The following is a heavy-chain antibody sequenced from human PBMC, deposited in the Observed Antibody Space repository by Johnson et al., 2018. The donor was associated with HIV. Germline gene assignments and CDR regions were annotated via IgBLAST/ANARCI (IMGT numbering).Heavy chain of an antibody. CDR2: ISYDGSNK. J-gene: IGHJ3*02. CDR3: AKDQGWAIRTYYYDSSAPSGAFDI. CDR1: GFTFSSYA. D-gene: IGHD3-22*01. V-gene: IGHV3-30-3*01. Sequence: QEKLVESGGDVVQPGRSLRLSSAASGFTFSSYAMHWVRQAPGKGLEWVAVISYDGSNKYYADSVKGRFTISRDNSKNTLYLQMNSLRAEDTALYYCAKDQGWAIRTYYYDSSAPSGAFDIWGQGTMVTVSS.